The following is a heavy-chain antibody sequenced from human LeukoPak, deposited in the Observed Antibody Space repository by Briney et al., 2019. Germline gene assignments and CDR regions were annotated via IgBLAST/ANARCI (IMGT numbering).Heavy chain of an antibody. D-gene: IGHD5-24*01. J-gene: IGHJ4*02. CDR2: IKQDGSEK. Sequence: GGSLRLSRTASGFTFSSYWMSWVRQAPGKGLEWVANIKQDGSEKYYVDSVKGRFTISRDNAKNSLYLQMNSLRAEDTAVYYCARDGEMATMYFDYWGQGTLVTVSS. CDR3: ARDGEMATMYFDY. V-gene: IGHV3-7*03. CDR1: GFTFSSYW.